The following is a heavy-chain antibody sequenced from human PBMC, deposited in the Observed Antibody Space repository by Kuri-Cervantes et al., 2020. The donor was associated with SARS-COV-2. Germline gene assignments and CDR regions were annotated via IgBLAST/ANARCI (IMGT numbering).Heavy chain of an antibody. D-gene: IGHD4-17*01. CDR3: AKDNGDFAFDY. J-gene: IGHJ4*02. Sequence: GESLKISCVVSGFTFSRYGMHWVRQAPGKGLEWVAVISYDATNKYYAESVKGRFTISRDNSKDTLYLQMNGLRTDDAALYYCAKDNGDFAFDYWGQGTLVTVSS. CDR1: GFTFSRYG. CDR2: ISYDATNK. V-gene: IGHV3-30*18.